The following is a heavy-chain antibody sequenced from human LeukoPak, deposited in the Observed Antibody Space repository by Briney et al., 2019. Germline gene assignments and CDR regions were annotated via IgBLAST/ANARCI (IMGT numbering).Heavy chain of an antibody. D-gene: IGHD5-18*01. CDR3: ARSVYSYGPNYYYYMDV. CDR2: IKQDGSEK. J-gene: IGHJ6*03. CDR1: GFSFSSYW. V-gene: IGHV3-7*01. Sequence: GGSLRLPCVVSGFSFSSYWMNWVRQAPGKGLEWVANIKQDGSEKYYVDSVKGRFTISRDNAKNSLYLQMNNLRAEDTAVYYCARSVYSYGPNYYYYMDVWGKGTTVTVSS.